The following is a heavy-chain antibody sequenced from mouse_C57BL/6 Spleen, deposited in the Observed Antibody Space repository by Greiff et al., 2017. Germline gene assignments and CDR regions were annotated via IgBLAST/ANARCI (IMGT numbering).Heavy chain of an antibody. CDR1: GYTFTSYW. J-gene: IGHJ4*01. CDR2: IDPSDSET. D-gene: IGHD1-1*01. CDR3: ARSPYYYDNSPYAMDY. Sequence: QVHVKQPGAELVRPGSSVKLSCKASGYTFTSYWMHWVKQRPIQGLEWIGNIDPSDSETHYNQKFKDKATLTVDKSSSTSYMQLSSLTSEDSAVYYCARSPYYYDNSPYAMDYWGQGTSVTVSS. V-gene: IGHV1-52*01.